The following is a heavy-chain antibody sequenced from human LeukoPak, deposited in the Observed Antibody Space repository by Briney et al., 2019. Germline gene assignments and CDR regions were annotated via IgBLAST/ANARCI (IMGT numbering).Heavy chain of an antibody. CDR2: INPNSGGT. V-gene: IGHV1-2*02. CDR3: ARAGDYYGSGSYYNVLTPIFDY. J-gene: IGHJ4*02. D-gene: IGHD3-10*01. CDR1: GYTFTGYN. Sequence: GASVKVSCKASGYTFTGYNMHWVRQAPGQGLEWMGWINPNSGGTNYAQKFQARVTMTRDTSISTACMELSSLGSDDTALYYCARAGDYYGSGSYYNVLTPIFDYWGQGTLVTVSS.